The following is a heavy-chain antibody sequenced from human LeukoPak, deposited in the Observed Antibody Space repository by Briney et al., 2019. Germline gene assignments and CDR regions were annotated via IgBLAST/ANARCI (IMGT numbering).Heavy chain of an antibody. CDR1: GGSISSSSYY. CDR3: ARRVSGGPFDS. V-gene: IGHV4-39*01. D-gene: IGHD3-16*01. CDR2: IYYSGST. Sequence: SQTLSLTCTVSGGSISSSSYYWGWIRQPPGKGLEWIRSIYYSGSTYYSPSLKSRVTISVDTSKNQFSLRLSSVTAADTAVYYCARRVSGGPFDSWGQGTLVTVSS. J-gene: IGHJ4*02.